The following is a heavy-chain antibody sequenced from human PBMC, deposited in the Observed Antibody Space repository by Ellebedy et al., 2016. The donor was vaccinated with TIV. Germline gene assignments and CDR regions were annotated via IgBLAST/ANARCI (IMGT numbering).Heavy chain of an antibody. J-gene: IGHJ5*02. CDR1: GGSTSSYY. Sequence: SETLSLTCTVSGGSTSSYYWSWIRQPPGKGLEWIGYIYYSGSTNYNPSLKSRVTISVDTSKNQFSLKLSSVTAADTAVYYCARGDYPNWFDPWGQGTLVTVSS. CDR2: IYYSGST. V-gene: IGHV4-59*01. D-gene: IGHD3-16*01. CDR3: ARGDYPNWFDP.